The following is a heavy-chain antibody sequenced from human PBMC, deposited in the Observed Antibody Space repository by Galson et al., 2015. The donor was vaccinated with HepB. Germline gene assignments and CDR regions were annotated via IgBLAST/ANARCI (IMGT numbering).Heavy chain of an antibody. CDR1: GFTFSSYA. D-gene: IGHD3-10*01. J-gene: IGHJ4*02. CDR3: ARGTMVSLDF. Sequence: SLRLSCAASGFTFSSYAIHWVRQSPGKGLEWVAVVSFDGSKKHYADSGKGRFTISRENSKDTVYLQMNSLRIEDTAVYFCARGTMVSLDFWGQGSPVTVAS. V-gene: IGHV3-30-3*01. CDR2: VSFDGSKK.